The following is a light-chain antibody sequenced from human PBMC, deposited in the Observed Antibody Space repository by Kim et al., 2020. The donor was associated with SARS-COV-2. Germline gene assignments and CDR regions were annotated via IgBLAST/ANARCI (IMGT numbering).Light chain of an antibody. V-gene: IGKV1-5*01. CDR3: QVYNSYVTRT. CDR1: QSISSW. J-gene: IGKJ1*01. CDR2: DAS. Sequence: DIQMTQSPSTLSASVGDRVTITCRASQSISSWLAWYQQKPGKAPKLLIYDASSLESGVPSRFSGSGSGTEFTLTISSLQPDDFATYYCQVYNSYVTRTFGQGSKGDIK.